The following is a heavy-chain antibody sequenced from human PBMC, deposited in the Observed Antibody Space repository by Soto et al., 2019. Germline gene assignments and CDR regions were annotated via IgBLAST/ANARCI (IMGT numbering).Heavy chain of an antibody. J-gene: IGHJ3*02. CDR3: ARHLSFAI. V-gene: IGHV5-51*01. Sequence: PGESLKISCKGSESTFTNYWIGWARQMPGTGLEWMGIINPADSDTRYSPSFQGQVTISADKSINTAYLQWSSLKASDTAMYYCARHLSFAIWAQRTMVTVSS. CDR2: INPADSDT. CDR1: ESTFTNYW.